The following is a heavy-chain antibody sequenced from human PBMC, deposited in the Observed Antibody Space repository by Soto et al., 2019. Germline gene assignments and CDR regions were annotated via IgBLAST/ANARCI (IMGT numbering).Heavy chain of an antibody. CDR2: INGGNGNT. Sequence: ASVKVSCKANGYTFRNYAMHWVRQAPGQGLEWMGWINGGNGNTKYSQKFQGRVTITRDTSASTAYMELSSLRSEDSAVYYCARDGPIYDILSARYFYGMDVWGQGTTVTVSS. D-gene: IGHD3-9*01. CDR1: GYTFRNYA. V-gene: IGHV1-3*01. J-gene: IGHJ6*02. CDR3: ARDGPIYDILSARYFYGMDV.